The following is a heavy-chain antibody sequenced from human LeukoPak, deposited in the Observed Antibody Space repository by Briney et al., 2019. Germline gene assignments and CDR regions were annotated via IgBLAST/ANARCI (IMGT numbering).Heavy chain of an antibody. CDR3: ATDVVASAGTFDY. Sequence: SETLSLTCTVSGYSISSGYDWGWIRQPPGKGLEWIGSIYHSGSTYYNPSLKSRVTISVDTSKNQFSLKLSSVTAADTAVYYCATDVVASAGTFDYWGQGTLVTVSS. D-gene: IGHD6-13*01. V-gene: IGHV4-38-2*02. J-gene: IGHJ4*02. CDR2: IYHSGST. CDR1: GYSISSGYD.